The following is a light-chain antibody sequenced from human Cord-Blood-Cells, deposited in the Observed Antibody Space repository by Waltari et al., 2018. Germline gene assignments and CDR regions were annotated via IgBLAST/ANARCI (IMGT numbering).Light chain of an antibody. CDR2: RNS. CDR1: SSNIGSNY. J-gene: IGLJ3*02. Sequence: QSVLTQPPSASGTPGQRVTISCSGSSSNIGSNYVYWYQQLPGTAPKLPIYRNSRRPSGVPDRFSGSKSGTSASRAISGLRSEDEADYYCAAWDDSLSGWVFGGGTKLTVL. CDR3: AAWDDSLSGWV. V-gene: IGLV1-47*01.